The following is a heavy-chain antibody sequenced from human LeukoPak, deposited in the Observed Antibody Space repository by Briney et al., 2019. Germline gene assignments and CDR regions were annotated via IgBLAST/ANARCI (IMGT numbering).Heavy chain of an antibody. Sequence: PSETLSLNCTVSGGPISSSYWSWIRQPAGKGLEWIGRIYASGSPNYNPSLKSRVTMSVDTSENQFSLRVNSVTAADTAVYYCARGSLGNLDYWGQGTLVTVSS. CDR1: GGPISSSY. CDR2: IYASGSP. V-gene: IGHV4-4*07. D-gene: IGHD7-27*01. J-gene: IGHJ4*02. CDR3: ARGSLGNLDY.